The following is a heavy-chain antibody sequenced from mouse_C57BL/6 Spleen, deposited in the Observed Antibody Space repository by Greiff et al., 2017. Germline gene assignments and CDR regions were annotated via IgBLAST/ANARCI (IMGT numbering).Heavy chain of an antibody. CDR3: ARQAYYGSLDY. Sequence: EVQRVESGGDLVKPGGSLKLSCAASGFTFSSYGMSWVRQTPDKRLEWVATISSGGSYTYYPDSVKGRFTISRDNAKNTLYLQMSSLKSEDTAMYYWARQAYYGSLDYWGQGTTLTVSS. D-gene: IGHD1-1*01. J-gene: IGHJ2*01. CDR1: GFTFSSYG. V-gene: IGHV5-6*01. CDR2: ISSGGSYT.